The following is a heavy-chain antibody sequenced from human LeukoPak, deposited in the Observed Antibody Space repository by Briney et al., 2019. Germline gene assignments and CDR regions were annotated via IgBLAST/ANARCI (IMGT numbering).Heavy chain of an antibody. D-gene: IGHD3-10*01. J-gene: IGHJ6*02. V-gene: IGHV4-34*01. CDR3: ARFSMVPDGMDV. Sequence: SETLSLTCAVYGGSFSGYYWSWIRQPPGKGREWIGEINHSGSTNYNPSLKSRVTISVDTSKNQFSLKLSSVTAADTAVYYCARFSMVPDGMDVWGQGTTVTVSS. CDR1: GGSFSGYY. CDR2: INHSGST.